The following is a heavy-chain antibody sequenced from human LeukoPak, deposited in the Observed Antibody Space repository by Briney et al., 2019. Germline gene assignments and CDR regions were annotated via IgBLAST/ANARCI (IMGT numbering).Heavy chain of an antibody. D-gene: IGHD3-3*01. CDR1: GGTFSNSP. CDR3: ARDLEELGAFDF. J-gene: IGHJ3*01. V-gene: IGHV1-69*04. CDR2: IIPILDMA. Sequence: SVKVSCKSSGGTFSNSPISWIRQVPGQGFEWLGRIIPILDMAYYAQKFQGRVTINADKSTNTVYMELSSLRSDDAAVYYCARDLEELGAFDFWGQGTMVTVSS.